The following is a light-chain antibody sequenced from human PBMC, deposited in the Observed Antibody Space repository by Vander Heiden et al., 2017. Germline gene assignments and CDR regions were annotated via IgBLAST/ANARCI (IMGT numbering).Light chain of an antibody. J-gene: IGKJ4*01. Sequence: DIQLTQSPSSLSASVGDRVTVTCRASQNIDNYLTWYQQKPGGVPKALLHTASILQSGVPSRFSSTGSGTVFTLTISNLQPEDFATYYCQQDFVVPRTFGEGTKVEIK. CDR3: QQDFVVPRT. CDR1: QNIDNY. CDR2: TAS. V-gene: IGKV1-39*01.